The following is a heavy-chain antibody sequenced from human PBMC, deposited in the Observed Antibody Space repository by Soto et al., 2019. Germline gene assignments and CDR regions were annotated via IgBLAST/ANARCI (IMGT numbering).Heavy chain of an antibody. CDR1: GFIFSSYA. J-gene: IGHJ4*02. CDR3: AKDGVAHIPLYTSGSSYDH. D-gene: IGHD3-22*01. Sequence: GGSLRLSCAASGFIFSSYAMSWVRQSPGKGLEWVSAISGSDGSTYYADSVKGRFTISRDNSRNTLYLQMNSLRAEDTAVYYCAKDGVAHIPLYTSGSSYDHWGQGTLVTVSS. CDR2: ISGSDGST. V-gene: IGHV3-23*01.